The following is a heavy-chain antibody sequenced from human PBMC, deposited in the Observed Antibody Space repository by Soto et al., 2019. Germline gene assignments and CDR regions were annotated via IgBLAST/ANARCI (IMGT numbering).Heavy chain of an antibody. CDR2: IYYSGST. CDR3: ARELRDYDSSGYYSNWFDP. V-gene: IGHV4-31*03. CDR1: GGSISSGGYY. Sequence: SETLSLTCTVSGGSISSGGYYWSWIRQHPGKGLEWIGYIYYSGSTYYNPSLKSRVTISVDTSKNQFSLKLSSVTAADTAVYYCARELRDYDSSGYYSNWFDPWGQGTLVTVSS. J-gene: IGHJ5*02. D-gene: IGHD3-22*01.